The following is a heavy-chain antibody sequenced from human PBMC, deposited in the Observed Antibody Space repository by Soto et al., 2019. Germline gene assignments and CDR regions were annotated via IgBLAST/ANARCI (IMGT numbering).Heavy chain of an antibody. J-gene: IGHJ6*02. CDR2: IIPIFGTA. CDR3: ARDSIVGATRYYYYYGMDV. Sequence: QVQLVQSGAEVNKPGSSVKVSCKASGGTFSSYAISGVRQAPGQGLEWMGGIIPIFGTAKYAQKFQGRVTITADESTSTAYMELSSLRSEDTAVYYCARDSIVGATRYYYYYGMDVWGQGTTVTVSS. CDR1: GGTFSSYA. V-gene: IGHV1-69*01. D-gene: IGHD1-26*01.